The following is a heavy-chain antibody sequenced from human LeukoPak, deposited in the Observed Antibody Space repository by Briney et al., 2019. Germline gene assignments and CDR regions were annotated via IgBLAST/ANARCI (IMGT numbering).Heavy chain of an antibody. CDR3: AKGLTNLGDD. D-gene: IGHD3-9*01. CDR2: IRGGGDST. Sequence: GESLRLSCAASGFTFSSYAMTWVRQVPGKGLEWVSGIRGGGDSTYYAGSVEGRFTISRDNSKNTLYLQMNSLRPEDTAVYYCAKGLTNLGDDWGQGTLVTVSS. CDR1: GFTFSSYA. V-gene: IGHV3-23*01. J-gene: IGHJ4*02.